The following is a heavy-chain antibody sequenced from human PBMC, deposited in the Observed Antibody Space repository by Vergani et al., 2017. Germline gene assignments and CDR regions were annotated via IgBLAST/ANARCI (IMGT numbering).Heavy chain of an antibody. CDR3: ARELTTVVEYYFDY. CDR2: ISWNSGSI. Sequence: EVQLVESGGGLVQPGRSLRLSCAASGFTFDDYAMHWVRQAPGKGLEWVSGISWNSGSIGYADSVKGRFTISRDNSKNTLYLQMNSLRAEDTAVYYCARELTTVVEYYFDYWGQGTLVTVSS. V-gene: IGHV3-9*01. J-gene: IGHJ4*02. CDR1: GFTFDDYA. D-gene: IGHD4-23*01.